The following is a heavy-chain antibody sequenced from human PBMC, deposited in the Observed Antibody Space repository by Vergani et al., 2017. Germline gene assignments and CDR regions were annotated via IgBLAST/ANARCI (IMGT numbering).Heavy chain of an antibody. CDR2: ISGSGSST. V-gene: IGHV3-23*01. CDR3: AKARYDFWSGNDYYYMDV. D-gene: IGHD3-3*01. J-gene: IGHJ6*03. Sequence: EVQLLESGGGLVQPGGSLRLSCAASGFTFSSYAMSWVRQAPGKGLEWVSVISGSGSSTYYADSVKGRFTISRDNSKNTPYLQMNSLRAEDTAVYYCAKARYDFWSGNDYYYMDVWGKGTTVTVSS. CDR1: GFTFSSYA.